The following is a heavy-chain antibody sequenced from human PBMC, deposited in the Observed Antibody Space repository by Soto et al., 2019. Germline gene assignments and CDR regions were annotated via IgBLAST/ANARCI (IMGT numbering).Heavy chain of an antibody. D-gene: IGHD6-13*01. CDR1: GFTFSNYN. Sequence: EVQLVESGGGLVQPGGSLRLSCAASGFTFSNYNMNWVRQAPGKGLEWVSYISSSSSTTYYADSVKGRFTISRDNAKKTLYLQMNTLRDEDTAVYYCARDGSSSWYNWFDPWGQGTLVAVSS. J-gene: IGHJ5*02. CDR2: ISSSSSTT. V-gene: IGHV3-48*02. CDR3: ARDGSSSWYNWFDP.